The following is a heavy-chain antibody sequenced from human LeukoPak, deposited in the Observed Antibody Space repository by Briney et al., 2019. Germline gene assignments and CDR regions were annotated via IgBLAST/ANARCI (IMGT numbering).Heavy chain of an antibody. CDR3: ARGFHILTGYSSYGMDV. Sequence: ASVKVSCKASGHTFTGHYMHWARQAPGQGLEWMGWIIPHSGDTNYAQKLQGRVTMTRDTSTSTVYMELNRLRSDDTAVYYCARGFHILTGYSSYGMDVWGQGTTVTVSS. CDR2: IIPHSGDT. CDR1: GHTFTGHY. V-gene: IGHV1-2*02. D-gene: IGHD3-9*01. J-gene: IGHJ6*02.